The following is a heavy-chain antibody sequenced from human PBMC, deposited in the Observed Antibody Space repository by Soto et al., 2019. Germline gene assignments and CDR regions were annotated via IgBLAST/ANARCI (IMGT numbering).Heavy chain of an antibody. CDR3: ARDRTSSSNCFDP. Sequence: GGSLRLSCAASGFTFSTYAMHWVRQAPGKGLEWVAVISYDGGNKYYVDSVKGRFTISRDNSKKTLHLQMNSLSAEDTAVYYCARDRTSSSNCFDPWGKGTRVTVSS. D-gene: IGHD6-6*01. CDR1: GFTFSTYA. J-gene: IGHJ5*02. V-gene: IGHV3-30*03. CDR2: ISYDGGNK.